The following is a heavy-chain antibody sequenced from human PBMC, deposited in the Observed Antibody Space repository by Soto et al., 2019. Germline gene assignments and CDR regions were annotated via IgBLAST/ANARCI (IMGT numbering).Heavy chain of an antibody. Sequence: EVQLVESGGGLVQPGGSLRLSCAASGFTVNSNYMSWVRQAPGKGLEWVSVIYSDGSTYYADSVKGRFIISRDNSNNTLDFQMNSLGAYGSAVYYRATLTNYDILTGFYPCWGQGTLVTVSS. J-gene: IGHJ4*02. CDR1: GFTVNSNY. V-gene: IGHV3-66*01. D-gene: IGHD3-9*01. CDR3: ATLTNYDILTGFYPC. CDR2: IYSDGST.